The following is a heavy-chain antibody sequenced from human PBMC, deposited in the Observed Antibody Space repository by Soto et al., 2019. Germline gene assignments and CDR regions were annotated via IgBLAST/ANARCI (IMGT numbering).Heavy chain of an antibody. CDR2: IIPILGIA. CDR3: ARVVGKDCSGGSCFLFDY. D-gene: IGHD2-15*01. V-gene: IGHV1-69*02. CDR1: GGTFSSST. J-gene: IGHJ4*02. Sequence: SVKVSCKASGGTFSSSTISGVRQAPGQGLEWMGRIIPILGIANYAQKFQGRVTITADKSTSTAYMELSSLGSEDTAVYYCARVVGKDCSGGSCFLFDYWGQGTLVTVSS.